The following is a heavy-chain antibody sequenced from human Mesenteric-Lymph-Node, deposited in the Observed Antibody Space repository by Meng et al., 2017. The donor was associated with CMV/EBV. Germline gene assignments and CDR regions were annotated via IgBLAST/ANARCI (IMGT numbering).Heavy chain of an antibody. J-gene: IGHJ4*02. CDR1: GFTFSSYW. D-gene: IGHD3-3*01. CDR3: TRAGRLRFLEWLLSDY. V-gene: IGHV3-74*01. CDR2: INTDGTTA. Sequence: GESLKISCAASGFTFSSYWMHWVRQVPGKGLVWVSRINTDGTTADYADSVKGRFTITRDNAKNTLYLQMNSLRAEDTAVYYCTRAGRLRFLEWLLSDYWGQGTLVTVAA.